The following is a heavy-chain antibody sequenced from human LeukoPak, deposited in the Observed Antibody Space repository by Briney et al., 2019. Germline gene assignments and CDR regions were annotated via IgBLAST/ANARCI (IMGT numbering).Heavy chain of an antibody. CDR3: AREHYDSSGLKTPEGGSDPRNWFGP. CDR1: GGSISSSSYY. D-gene: IGHD3-22*01. V-gene: IGHV4-39*07. CDR2: IYYSGST. Sequence: PSETLSLTCTVSGGSISSSSYYWGWIRQPPGKGLEWIGSIYYSGSTYYNPSLKSRVTISVDTSKNQFSLKLSSVTAADTAVYYCAREHYDSSGLKTPEGGSDPRNWFGPWGQGTLVTVSS. J-gene: IGHJ5*02.